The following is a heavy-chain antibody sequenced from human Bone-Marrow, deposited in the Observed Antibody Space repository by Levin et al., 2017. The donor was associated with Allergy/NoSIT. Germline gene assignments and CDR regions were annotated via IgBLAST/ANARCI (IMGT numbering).Heavy chain of an antibody. V-gene: IGHV4-59*02. CDR2: VHNSGST. CDR3: ARGAHGGSLQ. CDR1: GDSVTTYY. J-gene: IGHJ4*02. Sequence: SETLSLTCTVSGDSVTTYYWSWIRQPPGKGLEWIGYVHNSGSTKYNPSLKSRVTMSVDTSKNQFSLKVTSLTAADTAVYYCARGAHGGSLQWGQGTLVTVSS. D-gene: IGHD4-11*01.